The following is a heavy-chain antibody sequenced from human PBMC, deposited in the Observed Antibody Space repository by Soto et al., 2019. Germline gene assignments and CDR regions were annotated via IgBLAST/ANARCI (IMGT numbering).Heavy chain of an antibody. J-gene: IGHJ4*02. CDR3: ARDLNIVLKGLRYYFDY. Sequence: QVQLVQSGAEVKKPGASVKVSCKASGYTFTKYGFTWVRQAPGQGLEWMGWISGYNGNTNYAEKFQDRVTITTNTSTTTAYMELSSLRSDYTSVYYCARDLNIVLKGLRYYFDYWGQGTLVTFSS. CDR2: ISGYNGNT. D-gene: IGHD2-8*01. V-gene: IGHV1-18*01. CDR1: GYTFTKYG.